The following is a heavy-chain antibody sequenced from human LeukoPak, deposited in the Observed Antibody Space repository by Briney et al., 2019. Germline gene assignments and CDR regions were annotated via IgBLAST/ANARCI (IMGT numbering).Heavy chain of an antibody. CDR3: ARLTRYYYGMDV. Sequence: ASVKVSCKASGYSFSSFDINWVRHVPGQGLEWMGWMNPNSGNSGYAQQFQGRVTMTKDSSITTAYMELSSLRSDDTAVYFCARLTRYYYGMDVWGQGTSVTVSS. J-gene: IGHJ6*02. CDR2: MNPNSGNS. CDR1: GYSFSSFD. V-gene: IGHV1-8*02.